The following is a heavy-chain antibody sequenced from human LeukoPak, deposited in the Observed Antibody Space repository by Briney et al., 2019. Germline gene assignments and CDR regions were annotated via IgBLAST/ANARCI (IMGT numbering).Heavy chain of an antibody. CDR1: GHSFTSYW. CDR3: ARQWGRGSGSYLAY. Sequence: GESLKISCKGSGHSFTSYWIAWVRQMPGKGLEWMGVIYPGDSDTTYSPSFQGQVTISADKSISTAYLQWSSLRASDTAMYYCARQWGRGSGSYLAYWGQGTLVTVSS. CDR2: IYPGDSDT. V-gene: IGHV5-51*01. J-gene: IGHJ4*02. D-gene: IGHD3-10*01.